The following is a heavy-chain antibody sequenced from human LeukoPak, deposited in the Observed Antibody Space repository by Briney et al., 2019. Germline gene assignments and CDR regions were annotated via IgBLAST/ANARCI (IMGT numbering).Heavy chain of an antibody. CDR1: GFTFSSYA. CDR2: ISYDGSNK. J-gene: IGHJ4*02. Sequence: PGGSLRLSCAASGFTFSSYAMHWVRQAPGKGLEWVAVISYDGSNKYYADSVKGRFTISRDNSKNTLYLQMNSLRAEDTAVYYCARQHNSGWDFFDYWGQGTLVTVSS. CDR3: ARQHNSGWDFFDY. V-gene: IGHV3-30*04. D-gene: IGHD6-19*01.